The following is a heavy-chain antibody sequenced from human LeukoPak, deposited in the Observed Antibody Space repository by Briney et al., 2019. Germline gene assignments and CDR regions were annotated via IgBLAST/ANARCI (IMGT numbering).Heavy chain of an antibody. J-gene: IGHJ4*02. V-gene: IGHV3-33*01. CDR3: ARDRSWGSQDYFDY. Sequence: GESLRLSCAASGFHFSTYGMHWVRQAPGKGLEWVGVIWYDGSNKIYAESVKGRFTISRDNSKNTLYLQMNSLRAEDTAVYYCARDRSWGSQDYFDYWGQGTLVTVSS. CDR2: IWYDGSNK. CDR1: GFHFSTYG. D-gene: IGHD7-27*01.